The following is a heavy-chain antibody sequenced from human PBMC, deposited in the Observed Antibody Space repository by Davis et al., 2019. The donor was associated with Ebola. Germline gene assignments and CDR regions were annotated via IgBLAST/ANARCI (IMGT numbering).Heavy chain of an antibody. CDR1: GGSISSGTYY. Sequence: SETLSLTCSVSGGSISSGTYYWGWVRQPPGKGLEWIGSIYYNGRTHYNSSLEGRVTIFLDTSKNQFSLKLRSVTAADTAVYFCARLSGLFSSSSGALYFDLWGRGTLVSVSS. CDR2: IYYNGRT. J-gene: IGHJ2*01. V-gene: IGHV4-39*07. D-gene: IGHD6-6*01. CDR3: ARLSGLFSSSSGALYFDL.